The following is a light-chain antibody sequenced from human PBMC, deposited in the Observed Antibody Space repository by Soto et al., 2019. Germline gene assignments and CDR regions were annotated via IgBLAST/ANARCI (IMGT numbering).Light chain of an antibody. CDR2: GAS. Sequence: EVVMTQSPATLSVSPGERVTFSCRASQSVTTNLAWYQHKPGQSPRLLISGASTGASGIPPRFSGSGSGTEFTLTIDRLQSADFAVYYCQQYFNWPLTWTFGPGTKVQIK. CDR1: QSVTTN. V-gene: IGKV3-15*01. CDR3: QQYFNWPLTWT. J-gene: IGKJ3*01.